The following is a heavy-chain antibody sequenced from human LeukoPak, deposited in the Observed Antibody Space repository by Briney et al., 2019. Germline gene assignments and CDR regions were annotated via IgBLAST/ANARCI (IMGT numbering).Heavy chain of an antibody. Sequence: PSETLSLTCTVSGGSISSYYWSWIRQPPGKGLEWIGYIYYSGSTNYNPSLKSRVTISVDTSKNQFSLKLSSVTAADTAVYYCARVPDSSSWYPSGWFDPWGQGTLVTVSS. D-gene: IGHD6-13*01. CDR2: IYYSGST. J-gene: IGHJ5*02. CDR3: ARVPDSSSWYPSGWFDP. V-gene: IGHV4-59*01. CDR1: GGSISSYY.